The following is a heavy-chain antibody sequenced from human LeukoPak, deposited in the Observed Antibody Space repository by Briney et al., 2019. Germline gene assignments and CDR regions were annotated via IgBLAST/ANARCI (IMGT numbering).Heavy chain of an antibody. V-gene: IGHV3-21*01. CDR1: GFTFSSYS. D-gene: IGHD1-26*01. Sequence: GGSLRLSCAASGFTFSSYSMNWVRQAPGKGLEWVSIISGDGGKTDYADSVKGRFTISRDNAKSSLYLQMNSLRAEDTAVYYCARRGSGSLPFDYWGQGTLVTVSS. J-gene: IGHJ4*02. CDR3: ARRGSGSLPFDY. CDR2: ISGDGGKT.